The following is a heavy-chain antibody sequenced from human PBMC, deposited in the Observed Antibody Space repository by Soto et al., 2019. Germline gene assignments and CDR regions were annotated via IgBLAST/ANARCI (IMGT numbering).Heavy chain of an antibody. V-gene: IGHV1-69*04. CDR1: GGTFSSYT. CDR2: IIPILGIA. J-gene: IGHJ6*03. CDR3: ARDCSSTSCKAGNYYYYYMYV. Sequence: SVKVSCKASGGTFSSYTISWVRQAPGQGLEWMGRIIPILGIANYAQKFQGRVTITADKSTSTAYMELSSLRSEDTAVYYCARDCSSTSCKAGNYYYYYMYVWGKGTTVTV. D-gene: IGHD2-2*01.